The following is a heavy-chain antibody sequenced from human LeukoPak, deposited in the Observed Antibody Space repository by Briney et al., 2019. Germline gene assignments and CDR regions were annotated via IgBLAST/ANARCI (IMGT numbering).Heavy chain of an antibody. V-gene: IGHV3-21*01. J-gene: IGHJ4*02. Sequence: PGGSLRLSCAASGYTFSSYGMQWVRQAPGKGLEWVSSIDPSSTYIYYADSVKGRFTISRDNAQNSLYLQMNSLRAEDTAVYYCTRGSYGDYEYWGQGTLVTVSS. D-gene: IGHD4-17*01. CDR1: GYTFSSYG. CDR3: TRGSYGDYEY. CDR2: IDPSSTYI.